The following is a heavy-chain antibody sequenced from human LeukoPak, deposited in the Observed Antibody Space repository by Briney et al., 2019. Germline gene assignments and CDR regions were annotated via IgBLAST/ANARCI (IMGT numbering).Heavy chain of an antibody. CDR3: ARDLGEQLWLFDY. J-gene: IGHJ4*02. CDR1: GFTFSDYY. CDR2: ISSSGSTI. Sequence: PGGSLRLSCAASGFTFSDYYMSWIRQAPGKGLERVSYISSSGSTIYYADSVKGRFTISRDNAKNSLYLQMDSLRAEDTAVYYCARDLGEQLWLFDYWGQGTLVTVSS. V-gene: IGHV3-11*01. D-gene: IGHD5-18*01.